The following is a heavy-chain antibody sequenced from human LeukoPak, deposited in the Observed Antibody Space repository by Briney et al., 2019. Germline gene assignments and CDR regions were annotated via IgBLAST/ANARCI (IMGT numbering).Heavy chain of an antibody. J-gene: IGHJ6*03. D-gene: IGHD6-6*01. V-gene: IGHV4-39*07. CDR3: ARDFSSSSTVYYYYYMDV. CDR1: GGSISSRPYY. Sequence: SETLSLTCTVSGGSISSRPYYWGWVRQPPGKGLEWIGTISYSGTTYYSPSLKSRVTISLDTSKNQFSLKLSSVTAADTAIYYCARDFSSSSTVYYYYYMDVWGKRTTVTVSS. CDR2: ISYSGTT.